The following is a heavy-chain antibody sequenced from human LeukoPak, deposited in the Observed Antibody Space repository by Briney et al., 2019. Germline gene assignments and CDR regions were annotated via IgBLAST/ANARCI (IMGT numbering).Heavy chain of an antibody. CDR3: ARISSGYSGDY. Sequence: SETLSLTCAVYGGSFSGYYWSWIRQPPGKGLEWIGEINHSGSTNYNPSLKSRVTISVDTSKNQFSLKLSSVTAADTAVYYCARISSGYSGDYWGQGTLVTVSS. V-gene: IGHV4-34*01. CDR1: GGSFSGYY. CDR2: INHSGST. D-gene: IGHD3-22*01. J-gene: IGHJ4*02.